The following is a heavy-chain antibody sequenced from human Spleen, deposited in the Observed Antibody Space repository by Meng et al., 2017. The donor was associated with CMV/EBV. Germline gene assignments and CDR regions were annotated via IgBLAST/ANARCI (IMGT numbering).Heavy chain of an antibody. D-gene: IGHD6-19*01. V-gene: IGHV3-73*01. CDR2: IRSKANNYAT. J-gene: IGHJ4*02. Sequence: GGSLRLSCAASGFTFSGSAMNWVRQASGKGLEWVGRIRSKANNYATAYAASVKGRFTISRDNSKNTVYLQMNSLRAEDTAVYYCAKDQEAVAGFDFDYWGQGMLVTVSS. CDR1: GFTFSGSA. CDR3: AKDQEAVAGFDFDY.